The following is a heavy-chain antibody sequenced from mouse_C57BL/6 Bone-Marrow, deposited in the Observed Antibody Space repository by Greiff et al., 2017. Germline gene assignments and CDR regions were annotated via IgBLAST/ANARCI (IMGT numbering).Heavy chain of an antibody. CDR1: GFTFSRYG. D-gene: IGHD2-12*01. V-gene: IGHV5-6*01. CDR3: ASSYYSFAY. CDR2: ISSGGSYT. Sequence: EVMLVESGGDLVKPGGSLKLSCAASGFTFSRYGMSWVRQTPDKRLEWVATISSGGSYTYYPDSVKGRFTIYRDNAKNTLYLPLSSLKSEDTAMYYCASSYYSFAYWGQGTLLTVSA. J-gene: IGHJ3*01.